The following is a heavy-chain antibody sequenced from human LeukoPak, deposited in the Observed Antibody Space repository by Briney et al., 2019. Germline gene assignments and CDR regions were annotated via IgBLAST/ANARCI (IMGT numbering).Heavy chain of an antibody. Sequence: PGGSLRLSCAASGFTFSTYAVNWVRQAPGKGLEWVSTISGSGDSTYYADSVKGRFTISRDNSRDTLYLQMSSVRVDDTAVYYCARDDLWFGETIDYWGQGTLVTVSS. V-gene: IGHV3-23*01. CDR2: ISGSGDST. J-gene: IGHJ4*02. CDR1: GFTFSTYA. D-gene: IGHD3-10*01. CDR3: ARDDLWFGETIDY.